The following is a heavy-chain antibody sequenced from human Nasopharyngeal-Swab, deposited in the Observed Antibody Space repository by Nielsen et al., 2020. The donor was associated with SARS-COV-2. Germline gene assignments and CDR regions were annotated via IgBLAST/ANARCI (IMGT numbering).Heavy chain of an antibody. J-gene: IGHJ4*02. CDR2: IYYTGST. V-gene: IGHV4-59*01. Sequence: SETLSLTCTVSGGSISSYYWSWIRQPPGKGLEWIGFIYYTGSTNYNPSLKSRVTISVDTSKNQFSLKLTSVTAADTAVYFCARSDWNRHFDYWGQGTLVTVSS. CDR3: ARSDWNRHFDY. D-gene: IGHD1-1*01. CDR1: GGSISSYY.